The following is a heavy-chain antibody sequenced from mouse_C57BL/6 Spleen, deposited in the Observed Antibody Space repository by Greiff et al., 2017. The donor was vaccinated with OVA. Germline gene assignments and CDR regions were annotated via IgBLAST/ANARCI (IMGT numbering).Heavy chain of an antibody. J-gene: IGHJ3*01. V-gene: IGHV1-42*01. CDR3: ARELTSWFAY. Sequence: EVQLQQSGPELVKPGASVKISCKASGYSFTGYYMNWVKQSPEKSLEWIGEINPSTGGTTYNQKFKAKATLTVDKPSSTAYMQLKSLTSEDSAVDYCARELTSWFAYWGQVTLVTVSA. CDR1: GYSFTGYY. CDR2: INPSTGGT. D-gene: IGHD2-13*01.